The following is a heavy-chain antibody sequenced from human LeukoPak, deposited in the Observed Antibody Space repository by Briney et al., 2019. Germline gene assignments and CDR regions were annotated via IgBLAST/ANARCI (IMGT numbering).Heavy chain of an antibody. V-gene: IGHV3-66*01. J-gene: IGHJ4*02. CDR2: IYSGGST. CDR3: ARDKEDSSGFPLGY. D-gene: IGHD3-22*01. CDR1: EFSVGSNY. Sequence: GGSLRLSCAASEFSVGSNYMTWVRQAPGKGLEWVSLIYSGGSTYYADSVKGRFTISRDNSKNALYLQMNSLRAEDTAVYYCARDKEDSSGFPLGYWGQGTLVTVSS.